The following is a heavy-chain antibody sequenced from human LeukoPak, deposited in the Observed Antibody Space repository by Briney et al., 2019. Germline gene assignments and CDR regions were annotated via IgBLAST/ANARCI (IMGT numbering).Heavy chain of an antibody. V-gene: IGHV1-2*02. D-gene: IGHD3-3*01. CDR2: INPNSGGT. CDR3: ARDRPRTYYDFWSGYYKGGNWFDP. Sequence: ASVKVSCKASGYTFTGYYMHWVRQAPGQGLEWMGWINPNSGGTNYAQKLQGRVTMTTDTSTSTAYMELRSLRSDDTAVYYCARDRPRTYYDFWSGYYKGGNWFDPWGQGTLVTVSS. J-gene: IGHJ5*02. CDR1: GYTFTGYY.